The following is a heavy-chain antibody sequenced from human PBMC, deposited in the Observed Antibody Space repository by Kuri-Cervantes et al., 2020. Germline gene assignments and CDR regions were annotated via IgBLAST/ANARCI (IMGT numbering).Heavy chain of an antibody. D-gene: IGHD3-16*02. CDR1: GFTFSSYS. CDR2: ISSSSSYI. V-gene: IGHV3-21*01. Sequence: LSLTCAASGFTFSSYSMNWVRQAPGKGLEWVSSISSSSSYIYYADSVKGRFTISRDNAKNSLYLQMNSLRAEDTAVYYCARGSYRHYYSDYWGQGTLVTVSS. CDR3: ARGSYRHYYSDY. J-gene: IGHJ4*02.